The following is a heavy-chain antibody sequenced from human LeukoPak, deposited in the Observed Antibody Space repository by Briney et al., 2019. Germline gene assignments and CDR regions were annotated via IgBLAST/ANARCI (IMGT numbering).Heavy chain of an antibody. J-gene: IGHJ3*02. D-gene: IGHD3-10*01. CDR2: IRYDGSNK. CDR3: AKLALLWFGELSSFFFGLDAFDI. Sequence: PGGSLRLSCAASGFTFSSYGMHWVRQAPGKGLEWVAFIRYDGSNKYYADSVKGRFTISRDNSKNTLYLQMNSLRAEDTAVYYCAKLALLWFGELSSFFFGLDAFDIWGQGTMVTVSS. CDR1: GFTFSSYG. V-gene: IGHV3-30*02.